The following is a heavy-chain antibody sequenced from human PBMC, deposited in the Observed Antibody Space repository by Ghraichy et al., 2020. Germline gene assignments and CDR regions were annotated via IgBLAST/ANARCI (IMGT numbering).Heavy chain of an antibody. Sequence: ASVKVSCKESGYTFTSYYMHWVRQAPGQGLAGMGIINPSGGSTSYAQKFQGRVTMTRDTSTSTVYMELSSLRSEDTAVDYCARESTDSGYDSLSFDYRGQAALVTVSS. J-gene: IGHJ4*02. CDR1: GYTFTSYY. CDR2: INPSGGST. V-gene: IGHV1-46*01. D-gene: IGHD5-12*01. CDR3: ARESTDSGYDSLSFDY.